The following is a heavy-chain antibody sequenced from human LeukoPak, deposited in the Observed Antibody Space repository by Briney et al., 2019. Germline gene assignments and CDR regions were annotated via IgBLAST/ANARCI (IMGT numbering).Heavy chain of an antibody. CDR3: ARDQVGIQLSAGFDY. Sequence: ASVKVSCKASGYTFTSYYMHWVRQAPGQGLEWMGIINPSGGSTSYAQKFQGRVTMTRDTSTSTVYMELSSLRSEDTAVYYCARDQVGIQLSAGFDYWGQGTQVTVSS. V-gene: IGHV1-46*01. CDR2: INPSGGST. D-gene: IGHD5-18*01. CDR1: GYTFTSYY. J-gene: IGHJ4*02.